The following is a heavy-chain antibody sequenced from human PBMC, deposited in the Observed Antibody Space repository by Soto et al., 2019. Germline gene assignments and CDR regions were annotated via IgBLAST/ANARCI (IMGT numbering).Heavy chain of an antibody. CDR2: INHIGSI. J-gene: IGHJ6*03. D-gene: IGHD2-21*01. Sequence: ASETLSLTCVVSCGSLSDYFWSWIRQPPGMALEWIGEINHIGSINYNPSLKSRVTMSVDTSKNQFSLTLNSVTAADTATYYCARGGISHWAYFYYMDVWDRGTTVTVSS. CDR1: CGSLSDYF. V-gene: IGHV4-34*01. CDR3: ARGGISHWAYFYYMDV.